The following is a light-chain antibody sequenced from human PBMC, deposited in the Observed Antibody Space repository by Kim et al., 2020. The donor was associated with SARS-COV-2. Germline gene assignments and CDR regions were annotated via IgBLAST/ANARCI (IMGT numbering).Light chain of an antibody. Sequence: KAATLPCTGNRNNVGNEGAAWMQQHQGHPPKLLSYRNNNRPSGISERFSASRSGNTASLTITGLQPEDEADYYCSAWDSSLSAWVFGGGTQLTVL. V-gene: IGLV10-54*04. CDR3: SAWDSSLSAWV. CDR1: RNNVGNEG. J-gene: IGLJ3*02. CDR2: RNN.